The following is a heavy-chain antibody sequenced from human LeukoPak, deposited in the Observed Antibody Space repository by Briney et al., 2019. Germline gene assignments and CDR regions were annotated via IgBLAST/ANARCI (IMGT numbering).Heavy chain of an antibody. CDR3: ARDTQAPSGSYFDY. D-gene: IGHD6-13*01. Sequence: ASVKVSCKASGYIFTGYYIHWVRQAPGQGLEWMGWINPNTGGTNYAQNFQGRVTMTTDTSTTTAYMELRSLRSDDTAVYYCARDTQAPSGSYFDYWGQGTLVIVSS. V-gene: IGHV1-2*02. CDR1: GYIFTGYY. CDR2: INPNTGGT. J-gene: IGHJ4*02.